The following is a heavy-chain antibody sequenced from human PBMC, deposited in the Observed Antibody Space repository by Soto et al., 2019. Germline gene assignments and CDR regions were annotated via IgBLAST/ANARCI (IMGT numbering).Heavy chain of an antibody. CDR3: ASSSGDLDVYGMDI. J-gene: IGHJ6*02. D-gene: IGHD3-10*01. V-gene: IGHV3-23*01. CDR2: VTGGGHTT. CDR1: GFTFSRYA. Sequence: PGASLRLSCAASGFTFSRYAMSWVRQAPGKGLEWVSTVTGGGHTTYNADSVNGRFTISRDNSKNTLYLQMNNLRAEDTAIYYCASSSGDLDVYGMDIWGPGTTVTVSS.